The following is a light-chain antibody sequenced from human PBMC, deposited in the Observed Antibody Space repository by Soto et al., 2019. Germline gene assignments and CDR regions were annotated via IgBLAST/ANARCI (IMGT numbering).Light chain of an antibody. Sequence: ATLSVSPGERATLSCRASQSVSSNLAWYQQKPGQAPRLLIYGASTRATGIPARFSGSGSGTEFTLTISSLQSEDFAVYYCQQYNNWPSGTFGQGTKV. V-gene: IGKV3-15*01. CDR1: QSVSSN. CDR2: GAS. CDR3: QQYNNWPSGT. J-gene: IGKJ1*01.